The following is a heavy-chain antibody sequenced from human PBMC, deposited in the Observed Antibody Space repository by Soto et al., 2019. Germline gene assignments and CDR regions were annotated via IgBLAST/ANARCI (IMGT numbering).Heavy chain of an antibody. Sequence: PVGSLRLSCAASGFTFSSYSMNWVRQAPGKGLEWVSSISSSSSYIYYADSVKGRFTISRDNAKNSLYLQMNSLRAEDTAVYYCARESPDTAMVAYYYYYGMDVWGQGTTVTVSS. D-gene: IGHD5-18*01. CDR1: GFTFSSYS. CDR2: ISSSSSYI. CDR3: ARESPDTAMVAYYYYYGMDV. V-gene: IGHV3-21*01. J-gene: IGHJ6*02.